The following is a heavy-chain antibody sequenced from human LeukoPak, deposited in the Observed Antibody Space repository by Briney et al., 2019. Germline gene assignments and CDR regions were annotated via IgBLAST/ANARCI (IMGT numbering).Heavy chain of an antibody. D-gene: IGHD1-26*01. V-gene: IGHV3-53*01. CDR1: GFTFSTDH. J-gene: IGHJ4*02. Sequence: PGGSLRLSCAASGFTFSTDHMSWVRQAPGKGLEWVAVSYSGGSRHYAESVKGRFTISRDNSKNTLYLQMNSLRAEDTALYYCARVWELSFDYWGQGTLVTVSS. CDR2: SYSGGSR. CDR3: ARVWELSFDY.